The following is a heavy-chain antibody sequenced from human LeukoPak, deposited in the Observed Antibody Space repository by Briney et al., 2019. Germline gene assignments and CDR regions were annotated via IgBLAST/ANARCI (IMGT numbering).Heavy chain of an antibody. J-gene: IGHJ5*02. CDR2: IIPIFGTA. Sequence: SVKVSCKASGGTFSSYAISWVRQAPGQGLEWMGGIIPIFGTANYAQKFLGRVTITADESTNTAYMELSSLRSEDMAVYYCARGARFRSYGSGTYYTSLPFDPWGQGTLVTVYS. CDR1: GGTFSSYA. CDR3: ARGARFRSYGSGTYYTSLPFDP. V-gene: IGHV1-69*13. D-gene: IGHD3-10*01.